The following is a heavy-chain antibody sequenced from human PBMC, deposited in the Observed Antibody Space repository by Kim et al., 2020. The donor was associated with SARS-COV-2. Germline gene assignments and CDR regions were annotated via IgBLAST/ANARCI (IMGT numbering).Heavy chain of an antibody. CDR3: AILPYYGSGMRRANYYYYYGMDV. CDR2: INHSGST. V-gene: IGHV4-34*01. D-gene: IGHD3-10*01. Sequence: SETLSLTCAVYGGSFSGYYWSWIRQPPGKGLEWIGEINHSGSTNYNPSLKSRVTISVDTSKNQFSLKLSSVTAADTAVYYCAILPYYGSGMRRANYYYYYGMDVWGQGTTVTVSS. J-gene: IGHJ6*02. CDR1: GGSFSGYY.